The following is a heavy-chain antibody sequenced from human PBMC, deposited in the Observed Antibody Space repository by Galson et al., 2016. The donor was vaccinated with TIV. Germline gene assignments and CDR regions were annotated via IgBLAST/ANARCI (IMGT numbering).Heavy chain of an antibody. J-gene: IGHJ4*02. CDR3: ARHREWALQNFDY. CDR2: IYYAGDT. D-gene: IGHD3-22*01. Sequence: ETLSLTCTVSGGSIDDNKYYWGWVRQPPGKGLEWIGNIYYAGDTYSSPSLKSRVTLSIDTSKNQFSLKLTSVTAADTAIYYCARHREWALQNFDYWGQGILVTVSS. CDR1: GGSIDDNKYY. V-gene: IGHV4-39*07.